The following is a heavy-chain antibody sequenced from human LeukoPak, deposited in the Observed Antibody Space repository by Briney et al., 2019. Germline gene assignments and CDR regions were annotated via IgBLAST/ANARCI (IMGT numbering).Heavy chain of an antibody. CDR3: ARAMTTVTVSRAFDI. Sequence: PGGSLRLSCAASGFTVSSNYMSWVRRAPGKGLEWVSVIYSGGSTYYADSVKGRFTISRDNSKNTLYLQMNSLRAEDTAVYYCARAMTTVTVSRAFDIWGQGTMVTVSS. J-gene: IGHJ3*02. CDR1: GFTVSSNY. D-gene: IGHD4-17*01. CDR2: IYSGGST. V-gene: IGHV3-53*01.